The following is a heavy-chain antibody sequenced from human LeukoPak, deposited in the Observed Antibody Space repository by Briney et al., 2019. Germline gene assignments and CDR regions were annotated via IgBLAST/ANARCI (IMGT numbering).Heavy chain of an antibody. Sequence: SETLSLTCSVSGGSISSYYWSWIRQPPGKGLEWIGNIYYSGGINYNPSLKSRVTISVDTSKNQFSLKLNSVTAADTAVYYCARRRDYYDSRGYYAFDIWGHGTMVTVSS. CDR2: IYYSGGI. V-gene: IGHV4-59*01. D-gene: IGHD3-22*01. CDR3: ARRRDYYDSRGYYAFDI. CDR1: GGSISSYY. J-gene: IGHJ3*02.